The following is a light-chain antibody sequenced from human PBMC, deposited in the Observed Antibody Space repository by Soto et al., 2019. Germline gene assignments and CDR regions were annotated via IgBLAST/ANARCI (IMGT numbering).Light chain of an antibody. J-gene: IGKJ3*01. CDR3: QQYGSSPFT. Sequence: EIVLTQSPGTLSLSPGERAILSCRASQSISSYLAWYQQKPGQAPRLLIYGASSRATGIPDRFSGSGSGTDFTLTISRLEPEDFAVYYCQQYGSSPFTFGPGTKVDIK. CDR1: QSISSY. V-gene: IGKV3-20*01. CDR2: GAS.